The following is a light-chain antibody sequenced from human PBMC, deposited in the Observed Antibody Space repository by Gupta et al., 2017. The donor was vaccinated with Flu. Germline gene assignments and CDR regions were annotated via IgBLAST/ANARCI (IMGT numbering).Light chain of an antibody. CDR1: SLRSYY. CDR3: NSRDSSGNHVV. CDR2: GKN. V-gene: IGLV3-19*01. J-gene: IGLJ2*01. Sequence: GQTVRITGQGDSLRSYYASWYQQKPGQAPVLVIYGKNNRPSGIPDRFSGSSSGNKASLTITGAQAEDEADDYCNSRDSSGNHVVFGGGTKLTVL.